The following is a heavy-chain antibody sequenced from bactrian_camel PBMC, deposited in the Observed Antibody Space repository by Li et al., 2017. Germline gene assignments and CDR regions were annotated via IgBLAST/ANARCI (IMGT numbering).Heavy chain of an antibody. Sequence: QLVESGGGSVQAGGSLRLSCTISGHTYSSFCMGWFRQAPGMEREGVSSMASDGTTTYANSVKGRFTISEYNIEKTQYLQLNSLKTEDMAMYYCAKGSGTGSWPPLDYWGRGTQVTVS. D-gene: IGHD6*01. CDR1: GHTYSSFC. CDR2: MASDGTT. V-gene: IGHV3S68*01. J-gene: IGHJ4*01. CDR3: AKGSGTGSWPPLDY.